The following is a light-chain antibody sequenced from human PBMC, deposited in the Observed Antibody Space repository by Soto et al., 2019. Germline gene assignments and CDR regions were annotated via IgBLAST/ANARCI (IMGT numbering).Light chain of an antibody. J-gene: IGLJ2*01. V-gene: IGLV2-14*01. CDR2: DVS. CDR3: SSYTSSNTVL. CDR1: SSDVGAYNY. Sequence: QSALTQPASVSGSPGQSITISCTGTSSDVGAYNYVSWYQQHPGKAPKLMIYDVSNRPSGLSNRFSGSKSGNTASLTISGLQAEDEADYYCSSYTSSNTVLFVGGTKLTVL.